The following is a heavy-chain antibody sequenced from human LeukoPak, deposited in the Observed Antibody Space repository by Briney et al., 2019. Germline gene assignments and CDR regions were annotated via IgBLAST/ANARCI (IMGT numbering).Heavy chain of an antibody. Sequence: PSETLSLTCTVSGVSISSYCWNWIRQPPGKGLEWIGYIYHSGDTNHNPSLKSLVTISVDTSKKQFSLKLTSVTAADTAVYYCAGSVDSAFDFWGQGTMVTVSS. D-gene: IGHD3/OR15-3a*01. V-gene: IGHV4-59*01. CDR3: AGSVDSAFDF. CDR1: GVSISSYC. J-gene: IGHJ3*01. CDR2: IYHSGDT.